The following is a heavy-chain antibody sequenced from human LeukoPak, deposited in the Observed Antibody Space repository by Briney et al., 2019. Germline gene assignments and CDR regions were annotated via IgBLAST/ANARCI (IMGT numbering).Heavy chain of an antibody. CDR3: AKGVLRGYTYGLDY. J-gene: IGHJ4*02. Sequence: GGSLRLSCAASGFTFSSYWMHWVRQAPGKGLVWVSRINTDGSSPTYADSVKGRFTISRDNAKNSLYLQMNSLRAEDTALYHCAKGVLRGYTYGLDYWGQGTLVTVSS. CDR1: GFTFSSYW. V-gene: IGHV3-74*01. CDR2: INTDGSSP. D-gene: IGHD5-18*01.